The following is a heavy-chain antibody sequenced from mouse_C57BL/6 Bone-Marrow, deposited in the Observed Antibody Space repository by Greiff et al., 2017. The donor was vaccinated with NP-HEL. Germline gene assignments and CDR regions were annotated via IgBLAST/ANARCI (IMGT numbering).Heavy chain of an antibody. J-gene: IGHJ3*01. CDR3: ARGRGFAY. CDR2: ISNGGGST. Sequence: DVMLVESGGGLVQPGGSLKLSCAASGFTFSDYYMYWVRQTPEKRLEWVAYISNGGGSTYYPDTVKGRFTISRDNAKNTLYLQMSRLKSEDTAMYYCARGRGFAYWGQGTLVTVSA. V-gene: IGHV5-12*01. CDR1: GFTFSDYY.